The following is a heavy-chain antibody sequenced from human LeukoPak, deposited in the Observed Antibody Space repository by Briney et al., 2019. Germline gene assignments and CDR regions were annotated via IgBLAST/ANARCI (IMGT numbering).Heavy chain of an antibody. J-gene: IGHJ4*02. CDR1: GFTFDDYG. Sequence: GGSLRLSCAASGFTFDDYGMSWVRQAPGKGLEWVSGINWNGGSTGYADSVKGRFTISRDNSKNTLYLQMNSLRAEDTAVYYCAAIWFGELWDYWGQGTLVTVSS. V-gene: IGHV3-20*04. CDR3: AAIWFGELWDY. CDR2: INWNGGST. D-gene: IGHD3-10*01.